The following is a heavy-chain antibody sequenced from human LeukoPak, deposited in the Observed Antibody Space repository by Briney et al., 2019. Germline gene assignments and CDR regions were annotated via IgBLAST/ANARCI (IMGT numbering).Heavy chain of an antibody. CDR1: GFTFSSYW. CDR3: TTDEDWNYARKDV. D-gene: IGHD1-7*01. V-gene: IGHV3-15*04. J-gene: IGHJ6*02. Sequence: GGSPRLSCAASGFTFSSYWMSWVRQAPGKGLEWVGQTVSEIDGGTTDYAAPVKGRFTISRDDSKSTLYLQMNSLKIEDTAVYYCTTDEDWNYARKDVWGQGATVIVSS. CDR2: TVSEIDGGTT.